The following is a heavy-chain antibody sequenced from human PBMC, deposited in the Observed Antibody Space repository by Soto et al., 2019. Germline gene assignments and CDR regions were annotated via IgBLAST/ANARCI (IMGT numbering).Heavy chain of an antibody. J-gene: IGHJ2*01. CDR2: ISYDGSNK. V-gene: IGHV3-30*18. Sequence: QVQLVESGGGVVQPGRSLRLSCAASGFTFSSYGMHWVRQAPGKGLEWVAVISYDGSNKYYADSVKGRFTISRDNXKXTXXLQMNSLRAEDTAVYYCAKTGPYCGGDCYSWYFDLWGRGTLVTVSS. CDR3: AKTGPYCGGDCYSWYFDL. CDR1: GFTFSSYG. D-gene: IGHD2-21*02.